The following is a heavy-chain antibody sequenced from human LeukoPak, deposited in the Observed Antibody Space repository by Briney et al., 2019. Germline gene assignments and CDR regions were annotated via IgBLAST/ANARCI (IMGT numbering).Heavy chain of an antibody. CDR3: ARHGPAVAGTEYDY. Sequence: GESLKISCKGSGYSFTSYWISWVRQMPGEGLEWMGRIDPSDSYTNYSPSFQGHVTISADKSIGTAYLQWSSLKASDTAMYYCARHGPAVAGTEYDYWGQGTLVTVSS. V-gene: IGHV5-10-1*01. CDR2: IDPSDSYT. J-gene: IGHJ4*02. CDR1: GYSFTSYW. D-gene: IGHD6-19*01.